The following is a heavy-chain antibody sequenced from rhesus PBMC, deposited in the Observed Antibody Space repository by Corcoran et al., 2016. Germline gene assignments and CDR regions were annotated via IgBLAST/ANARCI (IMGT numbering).Heavy chain of an antibody. V-gene: IGHV3-14*01. CDR1: GFTFSSYW. D-gene: IGHD3-9*01. Sequence: GESGGGLVKPGGSLRLSCAASGFTFSSYWMHWVRQAPGKGLEWISAINSAGSSTYYAESVKGRFTISRVNAKNTLYLQMDGLRAEDTAVYYCAGDLITRMMTVTGPADYCGQGVLVTVSS. CDR2: INSAGSST. CDR3: AGDLITRMMTVTGPADY. J-gene: IGHJ4*01.